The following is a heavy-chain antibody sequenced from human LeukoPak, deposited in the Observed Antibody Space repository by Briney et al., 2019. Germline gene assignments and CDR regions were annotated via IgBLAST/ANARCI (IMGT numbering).Heavy chain of an antibody. J-gene: IGHJ6*03. CDR2: INHSGST. CDR3: ARSVVPAPTYYYYMDV. Sequence: SETLSLTCTVSGGSISSSSYYWGWIRQPPGKGLEWIGEINHSGSTNYNPSLKSRVTISVDTSKNQLSLKLSSVTAADTAVYYCARSVVPAPTYYYYMDVWGKGTTVTIPS. CDR1: GGSISSSSYY. D-gene: IGHD2-2*01. V-gene: IGHV4-39*07.